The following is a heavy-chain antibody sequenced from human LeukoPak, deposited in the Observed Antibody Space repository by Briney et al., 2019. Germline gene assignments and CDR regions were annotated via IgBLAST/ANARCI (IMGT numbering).Heavy chain of an antibody. J-gene: IGHJ4*02. V-gene: IGHV3-11*04. D-gene: IGHD4-23*01. Sequence: GGSLRLSCAASEFSFSDYYMSWLRQAPGKGLEWVSYISSGGGSIYYADSVKGRFTISRDNAKNSLYLQMNSLRAEDTAVYYCAWTRNGDGGNPHYFDYWGQGTLVTVSS. CDR3: AWTRNGDGGNPHYFDY. CDR1: EFSFSDYY. CDR2: ISSGGGSI.